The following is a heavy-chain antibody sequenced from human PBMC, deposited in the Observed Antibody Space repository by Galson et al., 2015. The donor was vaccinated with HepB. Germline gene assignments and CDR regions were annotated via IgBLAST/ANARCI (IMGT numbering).Heavy chain of an antibody. CDR1: GYTFTSYD. Sequence: SVKVSCKASGYTFTSYDINWVRQATGQGLEWMGWMNPNSGNTGYAQKFQGRVTMTRNTSISTAYMELSSLRSEDTAVYYCARVRVGATGGDVWGQGTTVTVSS. CDR2: MNPNSGNT. D-gene: IGHD1-26*01. V-gene: IGHV1-8*01. CDR3: ARVRVGATGGDV. J-gene: IGHJ6*02.